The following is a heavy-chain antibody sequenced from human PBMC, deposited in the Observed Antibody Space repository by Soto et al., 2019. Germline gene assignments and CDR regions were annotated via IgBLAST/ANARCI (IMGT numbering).Heavy chain of an antibody. V-gene: IGHV1-3*01. CDR2: INAGNGNT. Sequence: GASVKVSCKASWYTLTGYYMHWVRQAPGQRLEWMGWINAGNGNTKYSQKFQGRVTITRDTSASTAYMELSSLRSEDTALYYCARDVNGYPFDPWGQGTLVTVSS. CDR1: WYTLTGYY. D-gene: IGHD2-15*01. J-gene: IGHJ5*02. CDR3: ARDVNGYPFDP.